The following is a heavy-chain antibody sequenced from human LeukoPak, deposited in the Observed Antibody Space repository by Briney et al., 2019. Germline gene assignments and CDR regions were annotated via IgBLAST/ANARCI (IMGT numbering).Heavy chain of an antibody. CDR2: IIPILGIA. V-gene: IGHV1-69*04. D-gene: IGHD3-10*01. J-gene: IGHJ4*02. CDR1: GGTFSSYP. CDR3: ARDRPYYYGSGSHYYFDY. Sequence: GASVKVSCKASGGTFSSYPISWVRQAPGQGLEWMGRIIPILGIANYAQKFQGRVTITADKSTSTAYMELSSLRSEDTAVYYCARDRPYYYGSGSHYYFDYWGQGTLVTVSS.